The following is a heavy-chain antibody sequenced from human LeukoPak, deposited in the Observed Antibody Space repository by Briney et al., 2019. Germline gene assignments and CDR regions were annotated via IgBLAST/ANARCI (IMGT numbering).Heavy chain of an antibody. D-gene: IGHD4-17*01. CDR2: IYHSGST. V-gene: IGHV4-30-2*01. CDR1: GGSISSGGYS. J-gene: IGHJ4*02. CDR3: ARGHTVTSGVDY. Sequence: SQTLSLTCAVSGGSISSGGYSWSWIRQPPGKGLEWIGYIYHSGSTYYNPSLKSRVTISVDRSKNQFSLKLSSVTAADTAVYYCARGHTVTSGVDYWGQGTLVTVSS.